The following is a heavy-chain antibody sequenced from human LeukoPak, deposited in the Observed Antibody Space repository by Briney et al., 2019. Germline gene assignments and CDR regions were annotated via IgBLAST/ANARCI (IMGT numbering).Heavy chain of an antibody. CDR2: IIPIFGTA. CDR1: GGTFSSYA. Sequence: ASVKVSCKASGGTFSSYAISWVRQAPGQGLEWMGGIIPIFGTANYAQKFQGRVTITADESTSTAYMELSSLGSEDTAVYYCARVFGCCSSTSCYIHYYGMDVWGQGTTVTVSS. J-gene: IGHJ6*02. V-gene: IGHV1-69*13. CDR3: ARVFGCCSSTSCYIHYYGMDV. D-gene: IGHD2-2*02.